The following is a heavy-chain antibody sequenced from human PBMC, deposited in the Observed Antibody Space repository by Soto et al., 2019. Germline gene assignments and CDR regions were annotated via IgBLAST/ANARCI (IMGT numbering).Heavy chain of an antibody. CDR3: ARESHDILTGPPWVWYFDL. J-gene: IGHJ2*01. CDR1: GGSFSGYY. CDR2: INDRGSI. V-gene: IGHV4-34*01. D-gene: IGHD3-9*01. Sequence: QVQLQQWGAGPLRPLETLSLTCGVSGGSFSGYYWAWIRQSPGKGLEWIGEINDRGSINYNPFLKSRGSISVDTSKNHYSLNLRSVTAADTAVYYCARESHDILTGPPWVWYFDLWGRGTLVTVSS.